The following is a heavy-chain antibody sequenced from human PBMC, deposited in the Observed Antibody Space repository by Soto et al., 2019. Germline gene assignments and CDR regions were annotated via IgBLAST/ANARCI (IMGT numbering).Heavy chain of an antibody. J-gene: IGHJ3*02. D-gene: IGHD2-15*01. CDR3: APHVYCSGGSCHYDAFDI. V-gene: IGHV3-23*01. CDR2: IRDGGEST. Sequence: EVQLLESGGGLVQPGESLRLSCAFSGFIFGNYMMTWVRQAPGKGLEWVSTIRDGGESTYYADSVKGRFTISRDNSKNTLYLQMDSLGVEDAAVYYCAPHVYCSGGSCHYDAFDIRGQGTMVTVSS. CDR1: GFIFGNYM.